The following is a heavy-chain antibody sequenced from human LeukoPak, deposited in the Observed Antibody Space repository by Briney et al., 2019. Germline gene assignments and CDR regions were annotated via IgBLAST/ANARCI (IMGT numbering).Heavy chain of an antibody. J-gene: IGHJ4*02. CDR3: AKDYDSSGYYFLGDGFDY. CDR2: ISGSGGYT. V-gene: IGHV3-23*01. D-gene: IGHD3-22*01. Sequence: GGSLRLSCAASGFTFSTYAMSWVRQAPGKGLEWVSAISGSGGYTYYADSVMGRFTISRDNSKNTLYLQMNSLRAEDTAAYYCAKDYDSSGYYFLGDGFDYWGQGTLVSVSS. CDR1: GFTFSTYA.